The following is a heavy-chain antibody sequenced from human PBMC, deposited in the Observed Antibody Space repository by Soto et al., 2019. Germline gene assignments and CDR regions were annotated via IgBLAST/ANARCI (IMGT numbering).Heavy chain of an antibody. J-gene: IGHJ6*03. CDR3: ARRGSGSYPYYYYYYMDV. D-gene: IGHD3-10*01. CDR2: IYYSGST. Sequence: QVQLQESGPGLVKPSQTLSLTCTVSGGSISSGGYYWSWISQHPGKGLEWIGYIYYSGSTYYNPSLKSRVTISVDTSKNQFSLKLSSVTAADTAVYYCARRGSGSYPYYYYYYMDVWGKGTTVTVSS. V-gene: IGHV4-31*03. CDR1: GGSISSGGYY.